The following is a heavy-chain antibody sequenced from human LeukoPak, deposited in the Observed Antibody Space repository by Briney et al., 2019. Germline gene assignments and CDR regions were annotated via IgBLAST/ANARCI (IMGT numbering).Heavy chain of an antibody. CDR3: AKTNDYYGSGSYCDY. Sequence: GGSLRLSCAASGFTFSGYAMSWVRQAPGKGLEWVSAISGSGGSTYYADSVKGRFTISRDNSKNTLYLQMNSLRAEDTAVYYCAKTNDYYGSGSYCDYWGQGTLVTVSS. CDR2: ISGSGGST. D-gene: IGHD3-10*01. V-gene: IGHV3-23*01. CDR1: GFTFSGYA. J-gene: IGHJ4*02.